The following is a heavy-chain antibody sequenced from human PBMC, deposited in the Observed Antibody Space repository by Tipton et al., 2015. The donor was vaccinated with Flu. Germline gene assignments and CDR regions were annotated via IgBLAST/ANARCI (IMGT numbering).Heavy chain of an antibody. D-gene: IGHD3-3*01. CDR2: ISGSGSST. Sequence: SLRLSCAASGFTFSGYAMNWVRQAPGKGLEWVSGISGSGSSTYSGDGVEGRFTIYRDNSKNTLYLQMNSLRAEDTAVYYCARGMSPGYDALSAYDIYNNYGMDVWGQGTTVTVSS. CDR1: GFTFSGYA. J-gene: IGHJ6*02. CDR3: ARGMSPGYDALSAYDIYNNYGMDV. V-gene: IGHV3-23*01.